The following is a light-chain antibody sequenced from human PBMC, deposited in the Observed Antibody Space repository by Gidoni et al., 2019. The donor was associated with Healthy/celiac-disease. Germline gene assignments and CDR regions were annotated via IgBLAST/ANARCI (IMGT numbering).Light chain of an antibody. CDR1: QSFLHTDGKTY. V-gene: IGKV2D-29*01. CDR2: AVS. CDR3: MQSIQLPSRLT. J-gene: IGKJ4*01. Sequence: DIVMPQPPLPLSVTPGQPASISCKSSQSFLHTDGKTYLYWYLQTPGQPPQPLIYAVSNRFSGVPDRFSGSGSGTDFTLKISRVEAEDVGVYYCMQSIQLPSRLTFGGGTKVEIK.